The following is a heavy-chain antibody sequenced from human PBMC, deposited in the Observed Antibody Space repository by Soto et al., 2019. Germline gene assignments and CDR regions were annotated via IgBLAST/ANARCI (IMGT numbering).Heavy chain of an antibody. CDR1: EVTLSNHW. Sequence: GVSLRLSCAASEVTLSNHWMHWVRQAPGKGLVWVSRIDDGSGTSYADSVKGRFTVSRDNAKNTLYLQMNSLRAEDTAIYYCTNVFDNWGQGTLVTVSS. V-gene: IGHV3-74*01. J-gene: IGHJ4*02. D-gene: IGHD3-16*01. CDR3: TNVFDN. CDR2: IDDGSGT.